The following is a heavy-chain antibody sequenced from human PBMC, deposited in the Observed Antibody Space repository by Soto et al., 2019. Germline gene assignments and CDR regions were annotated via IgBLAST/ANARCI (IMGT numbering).Heavy chain of an antibody. V-gene: IGHV4-59*01. J-gene: IGHJ5*02. D-gene: IGHD3-10*01. CDR1: GGSISSYY. Sequence: PSETLSLTCTVSGGSISSYYWSWIRQPPGKGLEWIGYIYYSGSTNYNPSLKSRVTISVDTSKYQFSLKLSSVTAADTAVYYCARDGEGWFDPWGQGTLVTVSS. CDR2: IYYSGST. CDR3: ARDGEGWFDP.